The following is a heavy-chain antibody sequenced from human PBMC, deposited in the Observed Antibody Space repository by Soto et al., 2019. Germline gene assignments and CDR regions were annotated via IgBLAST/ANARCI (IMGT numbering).Heavy chain of an antibody. CDR2: IYYSGST. V-gene: IGHV4-30-4*01. J-gene: IGHJ4*02. D-gene: IGHD2-21*02. CDR3: ARGGLTGGDDLPFDY. CDR1: GGSISRGDYY. Sequence: QVQLQESGPGLVKPSQTLSLTCPVSGGSISRGDYYWGWIRQPPGTGLEWIGYIYYSGSTYYNPSLKSRVTISVDTSKNQFSLKLSSVTAEDTAVYYCARGGLTGGDDLPFDYWGQGTLVTVSS.